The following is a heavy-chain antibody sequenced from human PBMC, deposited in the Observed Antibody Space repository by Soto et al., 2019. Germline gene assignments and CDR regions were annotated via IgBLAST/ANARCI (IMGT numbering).Heavy chain of an antibody. J-gene: IGHJ4*02. CDR2: IYPGDSDT. CDR3: ARTRNVLRFLEWLFDFDY. Sequence: SVKISCDGSVHRSTSYWICWVRQMPGKGLEWMGIIYPGDSDTRYSPSFQGQVTMSADKSISTAYLQWSSLKASDTPMYYCARTRNVLRFLEWLFDFDYWAQGTLVTACS. CDR1: VHRSTSYW. V-gene: IGHV5-51*01. D-gene: IGHD3-3*01.